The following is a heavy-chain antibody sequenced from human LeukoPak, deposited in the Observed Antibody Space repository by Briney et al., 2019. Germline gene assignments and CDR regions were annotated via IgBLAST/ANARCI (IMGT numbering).Heavy chain of an antibody. Sequence: ASVKVSCKASGYTFTGYYMHWVRQAPGQGLEWMGWINPNSGGTNYAQKFQGRVTMTRDTSTSTAYMELSRLRSDDTAVYYCARDLDKNDYDSSDWFDPWGQGTLVTVSS. V-gene: IGHV1-2*02. CDR1: GYTFTGYY. J-gene: IGHJ5*02. D-gene: IGHD3-22*01. CDR3: ARDLDKNDYDSSDWFDP. CDR2: INPNSGGT.